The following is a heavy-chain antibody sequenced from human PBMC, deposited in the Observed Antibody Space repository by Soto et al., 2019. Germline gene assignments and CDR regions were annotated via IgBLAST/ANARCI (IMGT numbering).Heavy chain of an antibody. CDR1: GTTFSNFA. CDR2: IILPFGTP. CDR3: VRGPDYEGYFDY. Sequence: QVRLVQSGAEVKKTGSSVKVSCEASGTTFSNFAIGWVRQAPGQGLEWMGGIILPFGTPNYAQKFQGRVTSSADESMTTAYSELRGLRSEDTAVYYCVRGPDYEGYFDYWGQGTLVTVSS. V-gene: IGHV1-69*12. D-gene: IGHD3-22*01. J-gene: IGHJ4*02.